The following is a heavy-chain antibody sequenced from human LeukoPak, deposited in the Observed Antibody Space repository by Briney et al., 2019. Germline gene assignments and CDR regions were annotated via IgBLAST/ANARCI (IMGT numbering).Heavy chain of an antibody. V-gene: IGHV3-15*01. CDR3: TTMAYGSGAFDY. J-gene: IGHJ4*02. D-gene: IGHD3-10*01. CDR2: IKSKTDGGTT. CDR1: GFTFSNAR. Sequence: GGSLRLSCAASGFTFSNARMSWVRQAPGKGLEWVGRIKSKTDGGTTDYAAPVKGRFTISRDDSKNTLYLQMNSLKTEDTAVYYCTTMAYGSGAFDYWGQGTLVTVSS.